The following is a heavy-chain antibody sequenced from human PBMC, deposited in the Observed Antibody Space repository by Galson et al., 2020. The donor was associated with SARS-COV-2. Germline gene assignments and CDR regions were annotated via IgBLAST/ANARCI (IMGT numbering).Heavy chain of an antibody. CDR2: IYYSGST. CDR3: ARAPVGFLGVVNWFDP. Sequence: ETSETLSLTCTVSGGSISSYYWSWIRQPPGKGLEWIGYIYYSGSTNYNPSLKSRVTISVDTSKNQFSLKLSSVTAADTAVYYCARAPVGFLGVVNWFDPWGQGTLVTVSS. D-gene: IGHD3-3*01. CDR1: GGSISSYY. V-gene: IGHV4-59*01. J-gene: IGHJ5*02.